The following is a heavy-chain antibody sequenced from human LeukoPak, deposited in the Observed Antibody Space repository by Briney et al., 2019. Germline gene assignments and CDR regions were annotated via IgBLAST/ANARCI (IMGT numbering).Heavy chain of an antibody. V-gene: IGHV1-8*03. CDR1: GYTFTSYD. D-gene: IGHD2-15*01. CDR3: ARGVPVRRFLLHCSGGSCYSHYMDV. CDR2: MNPNSGNT. Sequence: ASVKVSCKASGYTFTSYDINWVRQATGQGLEWMGWMNPNSGNTGYAQKFQGRVTITRNTSISTAYMELSSLRSEDTAVYYCARGVPVRRFLLHCSGGSCYSHYMDVWGKGTTVTVSS. J-gene: IGHJ6*03.